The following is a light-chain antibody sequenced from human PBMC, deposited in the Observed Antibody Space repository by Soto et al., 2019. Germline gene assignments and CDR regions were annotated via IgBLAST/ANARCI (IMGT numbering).Light chain of an antibody. V-gene: IGKV1-9*01. CDR3: QQINSYPIT. CDR2: AAS. CDR1: QGINSY. J-gene: IGKJ5*01. Sequence: DIQLTQSPSFLSASAGDRVTITCRASQGINSYLAWYQQKPSKVPKLLNYAASTLQSGVPSRFSGSGSGTEFTLTISILQPEDFATYYCQQINSYPITFGQGTRLEIK.